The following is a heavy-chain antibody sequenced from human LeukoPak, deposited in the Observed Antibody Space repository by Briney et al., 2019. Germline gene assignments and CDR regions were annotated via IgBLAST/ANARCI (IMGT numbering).Heavy chain of an antibody. V-gene: IGHV3-23*01. CDR3: AKDGPLLWFGPTDA. CDR2: VSSTGSGT. Sequence: PGGSLRLSCVASGFTFSTYGMSWVRQAPGKGLEWVAAVSSTGSGTYYPDSLKGRFIISRDNSQNTVFLQMNSLRPEDTAFYFCAKDGPLLWFGPTDAWGQGILVTVSS. J-gene: IGHJ5*02. D-gene: IGHD3-10*01. CDR1: GFTFSTYG.